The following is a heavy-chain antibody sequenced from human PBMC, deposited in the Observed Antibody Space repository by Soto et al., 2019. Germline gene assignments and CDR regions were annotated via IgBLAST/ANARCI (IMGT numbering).Heavy chain of an antibody. V-gene: IGHV3-23*01. CDR3: AKASIWFGEGDFDY. D-gene: IGHD3-10*01. J-gene: IGHJ4*02. Sequence: EVQLLESGGGLVQPGGSLRLSCAASGFTFSSYAMSWVRQAPGKGLEWVSAISGSGGSTYYADSVKGRFTISRDNSKNTMYLQRNSLRAEDTAVYYCAKASIWFGEGDFDYWGQGTLVTVSS. CDR2: ISGSGGST. CDR1: GFTFSSYA.